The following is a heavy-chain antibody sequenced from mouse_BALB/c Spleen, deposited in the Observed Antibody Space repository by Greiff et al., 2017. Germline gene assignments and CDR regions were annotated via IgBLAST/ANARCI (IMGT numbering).Heavy chain of an antibody. CDR1: GYTFTSYW. CDR3: TRRGYDFDY. V-gene: IGHV1-69*02. D-gene: IGHD2-10*02. J-gene: IGHJ2*01. CDR2: IYPSDSYT. Sequence: QVQLKQPGAELVRPGASVKLSCKASGYTFTSYWINWVKQRPGQGLEWIGNIYPSDSYTNYNQKFKDKATLTVDKSSSTAYMQLSSPTSEDSAVYYCTRRGYDFDYWGQGTTLTVSS.